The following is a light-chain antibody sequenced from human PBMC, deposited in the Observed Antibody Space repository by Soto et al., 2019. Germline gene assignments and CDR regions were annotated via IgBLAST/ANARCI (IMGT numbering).Light chain of an antibody. Sequence: EIVLTQSPGTLSLSPGERATLSCRASQSVSSSLAWYQQKPGQAPRLLIYGASSRATGIPDRFSGSGSGTDFTVAINRLEPEDFAVYYCQQYRSSPPLTFGGGTKVEIK. CDR1: QSVSSS. V-gene: IGKV3-20*01. CDR2: GAS. CDR3: QQYRSSPPLT. J-gene: IGKJ4*01.